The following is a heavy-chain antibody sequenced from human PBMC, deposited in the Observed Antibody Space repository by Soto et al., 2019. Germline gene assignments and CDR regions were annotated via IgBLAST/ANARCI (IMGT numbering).Heavy chain of an antibody. CDR3: ARAGNEGEYSSPNAYYYYYMDV. CDR2: INSDGSST. D-gene: IGHD6-6*01. V-gene: IGHV3-74*01. Sequence: PGGSLRLSCAASGFTFSSYWMHWVRQAPGKGLVWVSRINSDGSSTSYADSVKGRFTISRDNAKNTLYLQMNSLRAEDTAVYYCARAGNEGEYSSPNAYYYYYMDVWGKGTTVTVSS. CDR1: GFTFSSYW. J-gene: IGHJ6*03.